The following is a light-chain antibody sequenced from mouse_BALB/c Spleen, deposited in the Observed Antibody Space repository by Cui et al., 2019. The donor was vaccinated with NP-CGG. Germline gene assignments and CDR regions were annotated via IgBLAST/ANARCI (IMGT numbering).Light chain of an antibody. J-gene: IGLJ1*01. CDR1: TGAVTTSNY. Sequence: QAVLTQESALPTSPGETVTITCRSSTGAVTTSNYANWVQEKPDHLFTGLIGGTKNRAPGVPARFSGSLIGDKAALTITGAQTEDEAIYFCALWYSNHWVFGGGTKLTVL. CDR3: ALWYSNHWV. CDR2: GTK. V-gene: IGLV1*01.